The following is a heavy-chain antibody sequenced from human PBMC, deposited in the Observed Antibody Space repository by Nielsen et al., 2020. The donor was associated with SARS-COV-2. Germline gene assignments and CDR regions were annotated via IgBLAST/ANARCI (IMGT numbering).Heavy chain of an antibody. D-gene: IGHD6-19*01. CDR1: GFTVSSSY. CDR2: IYSGISST. J-gene: IGHJ4*02. V-gene: IGHV3-53*04. Sequence: GESLKISCAASGFTVSSSYMCWVRQAPGKGLEWVSVIYSGISSTYYADSVKGRFTISRHNSQNTLFLQMNSLRTEDTAVYYCASSGWLDYWGQGTRVTVSS. CDR3: ASSGWLDY.